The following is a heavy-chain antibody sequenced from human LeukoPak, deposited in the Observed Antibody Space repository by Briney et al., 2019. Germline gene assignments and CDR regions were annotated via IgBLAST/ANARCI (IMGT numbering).Heavy chain of an antibody. J-gene: IGHJ4*02. D-gene: IGHD3-10*01. CDR2: IRSDGSDK. CDR3: ARDFGARGWFDY. V-gene: IGHV3-30*02. CDR1: GFTFRNYG. Sequence: PGGSLRLSCAASGFTFRNYGMHWVRRTPGKGLEWVAFIRSDGSDKYYADSVKGRFTISRDTSRNTLYLQMNSLRAEDTAVYYCARDFGARGWFDYWGQGTLVTVSS.